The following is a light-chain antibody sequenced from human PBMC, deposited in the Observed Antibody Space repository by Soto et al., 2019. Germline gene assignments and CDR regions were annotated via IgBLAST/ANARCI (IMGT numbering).Light chain of an antibody. CDR2: KAS. CDR1: QSINGW. CDR3: QQYHSYWT. V-gene: IGKV1-5*03. Sequence: DIQMTQSPSTLSASVGDRVTITCRASQSINGWLAWYQQKPGKAPKLLIYKASSLESGVPSRFSGSGSGTEFTLTISSLQPDDFATYYCQQYHSYWTFGQGTKVEIK. J-gene: IGKJ1*01.